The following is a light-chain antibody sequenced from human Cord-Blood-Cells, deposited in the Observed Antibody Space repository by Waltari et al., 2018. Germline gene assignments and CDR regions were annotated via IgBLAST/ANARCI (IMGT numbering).Light chain of an antibody. V-gene: IGLV3-1*01. CDR1: KLGDKY. J-gene: IGLJ2*01. Sequence: SYELTQPPSVSVSPGQTASITCSGDKLGDKYACWYQQKPGQSPVLVIYQDSKRPSGIPERWSGSNSGNTATLTISGTQAMDEADYYCQAWDSSTYVVVGGGTKLTVL. CDR3: QAWDSSTYVV. CDR2: QDS.